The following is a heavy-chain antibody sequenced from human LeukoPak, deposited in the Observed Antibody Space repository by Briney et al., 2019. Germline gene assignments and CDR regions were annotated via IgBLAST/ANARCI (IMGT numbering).Heavy chain of an antibody. D-gene: IGHD1-1*01. CDR1: GFTFRRFG. V-gene: IGHV3-30*02. CDR2: IRTDGSNK. J-gene: IGHJ6*03. CDR3: ANWNDDYYYYYMDV. Sequence: PVGSLRLSCVASGFTFRRFGMHWVRQAPGKGLDWVTFIRTDGSNKYYADSVKGRFTISRDNSKNTLYLQMNSLRAEDTAVYYCANWNDDYYYYYMDVWGKGTTVTISS.